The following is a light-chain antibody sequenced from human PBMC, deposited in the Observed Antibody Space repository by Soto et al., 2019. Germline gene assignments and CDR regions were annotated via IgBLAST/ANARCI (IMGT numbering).Light chain of an antibody. V-gene: IGLV2-14*03. J-gene: IGLJ2*01. CDR2: DVT. CDR3: SSYTSSSSLVV. CDR1: SSAVGGYSY. Sequence: QSALTQPASVSGSPGQAITISCTGTSSAVGGYSYVSWYQVHPGKAPKLMIFDVTHRPSGVSYRFSGSKSGNTASLSISGLQAEDEADYYCSSYTSSSSLVVFGGGTKLTVL.